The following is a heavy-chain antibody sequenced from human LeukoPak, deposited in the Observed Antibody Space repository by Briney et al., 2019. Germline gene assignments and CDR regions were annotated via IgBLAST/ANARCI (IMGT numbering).Heavy chain of an antibody. J-gene: IGHJ5*02. CDR1: GGTFSSYA. D-gene: IGHD2/OR15-2a*01. V-gene: IGHV1-69*01. Sequence: ASVKVSCKASGGTFSSYAISWVRQAPGQGLEWMGGIIPIFGTANYAQKFQGRVTITADESTSTAYMELSSLRSEDTAVYYCARISSLGNPPECDPWGQGALVTVSS. CDR2: IIPIFGTA. CDR3: ARISSLGNPPECDP.